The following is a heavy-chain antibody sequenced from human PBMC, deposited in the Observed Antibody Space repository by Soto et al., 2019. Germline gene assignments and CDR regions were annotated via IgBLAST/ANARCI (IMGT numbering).Heavy chain of an antibody. V-gene: IGHV4-30-4*01. CDR2: IYYSGST. Sequence: QVQLQESGPGLVKPSQTLSLTCTVSGGSISSGDYYWSWIRQPPGKGLEWIGYIYYSGSTYYNPSHKSRVTKSVNTSQNRFSLKLSPVTAADRAGYYCARECVVRFLEWPDPPPWGQGTLVTVSS. J-gene: IGHJ5*02. CDR1: GGSISSGDYY. D-gene: IGHD3-3*01. CDR3: ARECVVRFLEWPDPPP.